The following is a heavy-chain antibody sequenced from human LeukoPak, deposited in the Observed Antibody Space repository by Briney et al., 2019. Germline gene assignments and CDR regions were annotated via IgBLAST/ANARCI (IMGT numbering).Heavy chain of an antibody. V-gene: IGHV3-21*01. Sequence: GSLRLSFSASGLTFIYYNMNWARPAPGKGVEWVSSINSSSSFISYADSVKGRFTVSRDNAKNSLYLQMNSLRAEDTAVYYCARDHYYYDSSGYYYYFDYWGQGTLVTVSS. CDR2: INSSSSFI. J-gene: IGHJ4*02. CDR3: ARDHYYYDSSGYYYYFDY. CDR1: GLTFIYYN. D-gene: IGHD3-22*01.